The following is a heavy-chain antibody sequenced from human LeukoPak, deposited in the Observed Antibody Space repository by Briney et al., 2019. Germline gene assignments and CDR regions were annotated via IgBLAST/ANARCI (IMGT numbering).Heavy chain of an antibody. CDR2: ISSSSSTI. D-gene: IGHD5-12*01. Sequence: GGSLRLSCAASGFTFSSYSMNWVRQAPGKGLEWVSYISSSSSTIYYADSVKGRFTISRDNAKNSLHLQMNSLRVEDTAVYYCARGSGYSGYEGDVDYWGQGTLVTVSS. CDR3: ARGSGYSGYEGDVDY. J-gene: IGHJ4*02. CDR1: GFTFSSYS. V-gene: IGHV3-48*01.